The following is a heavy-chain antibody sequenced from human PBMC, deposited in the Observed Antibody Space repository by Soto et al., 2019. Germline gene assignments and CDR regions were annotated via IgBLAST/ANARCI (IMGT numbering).Heavy chain of an antibody. D-gene: IGHD3-3*01. V-gene: IGHV3-30*18. CDR3: ANSLVWLFYGMDV. J-gene: IGHJ6*02. Sequence: QEQLVESGGGVVQPGRSLRLSCAASGFTFSSYGMHWVRQAPGKGLEWVAVISYDGSNKYYADSVKGRFTISSDNSKNTLYLQMNSLRAEDTAVYYCANSLVWLFYGMDVWGQGTTVTVSS. CDR2: ISYDGSNK. CDR1: GFTFSSYG.